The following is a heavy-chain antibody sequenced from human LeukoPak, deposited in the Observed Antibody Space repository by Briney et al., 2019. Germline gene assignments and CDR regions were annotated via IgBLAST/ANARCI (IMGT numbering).Heavy chain of an antibody. V-gene: IGHV4-59*08. Sequence: SETLSLTCTVSGGSISSYYWRWLGQPPGKGLEGIGYIYYSGRTNYNPSLTSRVTISVDTSKNQFSLKLSSVTAADTAVYYCARRTGGSGSYDYWGQGTLVTVSS. J-gene: IGHJ4*02. CDR3: ARRTGGSGSYDY. D-gene: IGHD3-10*01. CDR1: GGSISSYY. CDR2: IYYSGRT.